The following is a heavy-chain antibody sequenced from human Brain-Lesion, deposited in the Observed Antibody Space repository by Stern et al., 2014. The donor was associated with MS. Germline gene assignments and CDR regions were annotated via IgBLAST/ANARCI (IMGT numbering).Heavy chain of an antibody. CDR3: ATLSPGAGGNYYRHFDY. CDR2: FDPEAGET. D-gene: IGHD1-26*01. J-gene: IGHJ4*02. V-gene: IGHV1-24*01. CDR1: GYTLTEFS. Sequence: QVQLVQSGAEVKKPGASVKVSCTVSGYTLTEFSLPWVRPAPRNGLEWLGGFDPEAGETISAQTFQGTVTLTEPPSTDTPSLPLSSLRSEDTAVYYCATLSPGAGGNYYRHFDYWGQGTLVTVSS.